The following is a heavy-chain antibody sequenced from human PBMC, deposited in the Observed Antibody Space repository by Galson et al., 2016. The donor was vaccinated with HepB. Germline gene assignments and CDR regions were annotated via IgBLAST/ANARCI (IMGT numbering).Heavy chain of an antibody. Sequence: SLRLSCAASGFVFSNFGLSWVRQAPGKGLEWVTSLSTRRTTYYSDSVPGRFTISRDNSNNTLYLQMNGLRAEDTAVYYCAKERLVRRIFDHWGQGTLLTVSS. D-gene: IGHD1-1*01. CDR1: GFVFSNFG. CDR3: AKERLVRRIFDH. CDR2: LSTRRTT. V-gene: IGHV3-23*01. J-gene: IGHJ4*02.